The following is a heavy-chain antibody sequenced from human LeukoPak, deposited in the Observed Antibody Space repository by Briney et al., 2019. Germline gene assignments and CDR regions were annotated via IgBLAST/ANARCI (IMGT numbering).Heavy chain of an antibody. J-gene: IGHJ4*02. CDR2: IKSKTNGGTT. CDR1: GFTFNNVW. D-gene: IGHD3-22*01. V-gene: IGHV3-15*07. CDR3: ARSWSSGYTDYFDY. Sequence: GSPRLSCAASGFTFNNVWMNWGRQAPGKGLEWVGRIKSKTNGGTTEYAAPVKGRFTILRDDSKNTLYLQMNSLKTEDTAVYYCARSWSSGYTDYFDYWGQGTLVTVSS.